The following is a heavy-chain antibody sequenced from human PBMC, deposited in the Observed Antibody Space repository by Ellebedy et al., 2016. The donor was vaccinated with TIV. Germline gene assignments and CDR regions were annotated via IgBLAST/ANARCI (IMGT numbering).Heavy chain of an antibody. CDR1: GDFIRSYY. Sequence: MPSETLSLTCTVSGDFIRSYYWGWIRQSPRKELEWIGYVYDSGTTAYNPSLKSRVTISSDTSRNQFPLKLTSVTAADPAVYYCTRQWGGSVHSWGQGTLVTVSS. V-gene: IGHV4-59*08. CDR3: TRQWGGSVHS. J-gene: IGHJ4*02. D-gene: IGHD1-26*01. CDR2: VYDSGTT.